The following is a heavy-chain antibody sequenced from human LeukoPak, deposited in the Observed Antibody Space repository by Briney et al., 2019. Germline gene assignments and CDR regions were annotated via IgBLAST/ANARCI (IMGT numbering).Heavy chain of an antibody. CDR1: GGSISSYY. CDR2: IYTSGST. V-gene: IGHV4-4*07. J-gene: IGHJ2*01. D-gene: IGHD4-17*01. Sequence: SETLSLTCTVSGGSISSYYWSWIRQPAGKGLEWIGRIYTSGSTNYNPSLKSRVTMSVDTSKNQFSLKLSSVTAADTAVYYCARDSPYYGASPRYFDLWDRGTLVTVSS. CDR3: ARDSPYYGASPRYFDL.